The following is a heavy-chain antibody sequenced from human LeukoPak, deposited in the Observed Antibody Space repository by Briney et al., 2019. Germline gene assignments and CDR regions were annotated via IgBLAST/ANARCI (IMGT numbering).Heavy chain of an antibody. J-gene: IGHJ6*02. D-gene: IGHD2-8*01. V-gene: IGHV1-46*01. CDR3: AREDVVLVDAVRYYYYGMDV. CDR2: INPSGGST. CDR1: GYNFISYY. Sequence: GASVKVSCTASGYNFISYYMHWVRQAPGQGLECIGIINPSGGSTSYTQKFQYRVTMTRHTSPSTVFMELGRQQSEDTAEYYCAREDVVLVDAVRYYYYGMDVWGQGTTVTVSS.